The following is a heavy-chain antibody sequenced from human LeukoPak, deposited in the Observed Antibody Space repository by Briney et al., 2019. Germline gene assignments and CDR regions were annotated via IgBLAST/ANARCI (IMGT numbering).Heavy chain of an antibody. V-gene: IGHV1-2*02. J-gene: IGHJ5*02. CDR1: GYTFTDYY. CDR3: ARRVVPTAFSWFDP. D-gene: IGHD2-2*01. CDR2: INPNSGGT. Sequence: ASVKVSCKASGYTFTDYYIHWVRQAPGQGLEWMGWINPNSGGTNYAQKFQGRVTMTRDTSISTVYMELSSLRSDDTAVYFCARRVVPTAFSWFDPWGQGTLVTVSP.